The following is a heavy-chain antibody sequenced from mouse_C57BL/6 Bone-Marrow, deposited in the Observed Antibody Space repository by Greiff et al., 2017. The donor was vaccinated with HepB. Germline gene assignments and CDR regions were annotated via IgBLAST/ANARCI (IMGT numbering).Heavy chain of an antibody. CDR2: IYPRSGNT. V-gene: IGHV1-81*01. J-gene: IGHJ4*01. D-gene: IGHD1-1*01. CDR3: AREEFITTVVATRYYAMDY. CDR1: GYTFTSYG. Sequence: QVQLQQSGAELARPGASVKLSCKASGYTFTSYGISWVKQRTGQGLEWIGEIYPRSGNTYYNEKFKGKATLTADKSSSTAYMELRSLTSEDSAVYFCAREEFITTVVATRYYAMDYWGQGTSVTVSS.